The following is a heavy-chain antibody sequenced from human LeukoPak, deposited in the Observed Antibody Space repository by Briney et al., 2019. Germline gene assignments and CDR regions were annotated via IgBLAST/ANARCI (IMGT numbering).Heavy chain of an antibody. V-gene: IGHV3-33*08. D-gene: IGHD3-9*01. CDR2: ISYDGSNT. CDR3: ARDVAPLDWLDV. Sequence: TGGSLRLSCADSGFTFSSYGIHWVRQAPGKGLGLVAVISYDGSNTYYADSVKGRFTISRDNSKNTVYLQMNSLRAEDTAVYYCARDVAPLDWLDVWGQGTTVTVSS. CDR1: GFTFSSYG. J-gene: IGHJ6*02.